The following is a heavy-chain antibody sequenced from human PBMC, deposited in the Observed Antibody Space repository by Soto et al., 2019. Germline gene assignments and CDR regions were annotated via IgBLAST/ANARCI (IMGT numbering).Heavy chain of an antibody. V-gene: IGHV1-58*02. CDR3: ALWDTAMVMVDY. CDR2: IVVGSGNT. D-gene: IGHD5-18*01. Sequence: QMQLLQSGHEVQKPGPSLKASCKASGFTFTSSAMPWVRQARGQRFEWRGWIVVGSGNTNDAQKFQERVTITRDMSTSTAYMELSNLRSEDTAVYYCALWDTAMVMVDYWGQGTLVTVSS. CDR1: GFTFTSSA. J-gene: IGHJ4*02.